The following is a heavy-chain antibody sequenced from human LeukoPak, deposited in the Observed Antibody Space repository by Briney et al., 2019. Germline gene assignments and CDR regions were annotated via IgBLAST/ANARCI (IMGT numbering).Heavy chain of an antibody. J-gene: IGHJ4*02. CDR2: ISYDGSNK. CDR1: GFTFSSYA. V-gene: IGHV3-30*14. CDR3: AKARGLNIVGAHFDY. D-gene: IGHD1-26*01. Sequence: GGSLRLSCAASGFTFSSYAMHWVRQAPGKGLEWVAVISYDGSNKYYADSVKGRFTISRDNSKNTLYLQMNSLRAEDTAVYYCAKARGLNIVGAHFDYWGQGTLVTVSS.